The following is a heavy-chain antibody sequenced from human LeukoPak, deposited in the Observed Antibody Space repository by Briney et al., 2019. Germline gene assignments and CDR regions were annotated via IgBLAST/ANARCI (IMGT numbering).Heavy chain of an antibody. CDR3: ARDYYDFWREGWFDP. J-gene: IGHJ5*02. CDR2: IYYSGST. V-gene: IGHV4-39*07. CDR1: GGSISSSSYY. D-gene: IGHD3-3*01. Sequence: SETLSLTCTVSGGSISSSSYYWGWIRQPPGKGLEWIGSIYYSGSTYYNPSLKSRITISVDTSKNQFSLKLSSVTAADTAVYYCARDYYDFWREGWFDPWGQGTLVTVSS.